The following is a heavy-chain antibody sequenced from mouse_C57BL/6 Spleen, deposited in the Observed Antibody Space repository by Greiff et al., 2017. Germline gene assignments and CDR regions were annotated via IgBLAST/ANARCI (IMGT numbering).Heavy chain of an antibody. D-gene: IGHD4-1*01. CDR2: ISNGGGST. Sequence: EVKLVESGGGLVQPGGSLKLSCAASGFTFSDYYMYWVRQTPEKRLEWVAYISNGGGSTYYPDTVKGRFTISRDNAKNTLYLQMSRLKSEDTAMYYCARQGTGYFDYWGQGTTRTVSS. V-gene: IGHV5-12*01. CDR3: ARQGTGYFDY. J-gene: IGHJ2*01. CDR1: GFTFSDYY.